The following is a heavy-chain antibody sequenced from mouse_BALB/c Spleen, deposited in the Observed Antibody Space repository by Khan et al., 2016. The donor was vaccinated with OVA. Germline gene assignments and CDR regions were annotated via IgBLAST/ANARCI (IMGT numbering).Heavy chain of an antibody. J-gene: IGHJ3*01. CDR3: TRLAYYYDGGGFAY. CDR2: VSTGGSYT. Sequence: EVELVESGGDLVKPGGSLKLSCAASGFTFSTYGMSWVRQAPDKRLEWVATVSTGGSYTYYPDSVKGRFTIPRDNAKNTLYLQMSGLRSEDTAMFYCTRLAYYYDGGGFAYWGQGTLVTVSA. CDR1: GFTFSTYG. D-gene: IGHD1-1*01. V-gene: IGHV5-6*01.